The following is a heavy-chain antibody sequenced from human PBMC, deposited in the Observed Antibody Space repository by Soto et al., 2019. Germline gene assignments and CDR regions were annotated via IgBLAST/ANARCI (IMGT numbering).Heavy chain of an antibody. Sequence: QVQLVQSGAEVKKPGASVKVSCKASGYTFSSYFISWVRQAPGQGLEGMGWISAYNGNTNYAQNLKGRVTKTTDSSTSTAYMEPRSLRSDDTAVYYCARGHPPVDYWGQGTLVTVSS. CDR2: ISAYNGNT. CDR1: GYTFSSYF. V-gene: IGHV1-18*01. CDR3: ARGHPPVDY. J-gene: IGHJ4*02.